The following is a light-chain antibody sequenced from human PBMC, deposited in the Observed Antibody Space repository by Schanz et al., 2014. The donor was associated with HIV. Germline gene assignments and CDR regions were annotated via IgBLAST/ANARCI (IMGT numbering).Light chain of an antibody. CDR2: RDN. V-gene: IGLV1-44*01. CDR3: ATWDDSLNGVV. J-gene: IGLJ2*01. CDR1: SSNIGSNT. Sequence: QSVVTQPPSASGTPGQRVTISGSGSSSNIGSNTVNWHQHLPGSAPQLLIYRDNQRPSRVPDRFFGSKSGTSASLAISGLRSDDEAHYYCATWDDSLNGVVFGGGTKLTVL.